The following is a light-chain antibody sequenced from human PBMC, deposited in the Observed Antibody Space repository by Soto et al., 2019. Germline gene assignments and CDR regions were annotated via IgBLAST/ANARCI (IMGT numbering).Light chain of an antibody. CDR2: DVS. CDR1: SSDVGSYNR. CDR3: SSFTSSDTYV. J-gene: IGLJ1*01. V-gene: IGLV2-18*02. Sequence: QSVLTQPPSVSGSPGQSVAISRTGTSSDVGSYNRVSWYQQSPGTAPKLLIYDVSNRPSGVPDRFSGAKSGNTASLTISGLQAEDEADYYCSSFTSSDTYVFGTGTKVTAL.